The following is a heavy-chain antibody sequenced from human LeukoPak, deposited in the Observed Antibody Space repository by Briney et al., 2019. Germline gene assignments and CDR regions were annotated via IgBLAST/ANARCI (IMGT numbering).Heavy chain of an antibody. V-gene: IGHV4-38-2*02. CDR2: IYHSGST. CDR1: GYSISSGYY. J-gene: IGHJ3*02. CDR3: AKNTFGGVVDVFDI. D-gene: IGHD3-16*01. Sequence: PSETLSLTCTVSGYSISSGYYWGWIRQPPGKGLEWIGSIYHSGSTYYNPSLKSRVTISVDTSKNQFSLKLSSVTAADTAVYYCAKNTFGGVVDVFDIWGQGTMVTVSS.